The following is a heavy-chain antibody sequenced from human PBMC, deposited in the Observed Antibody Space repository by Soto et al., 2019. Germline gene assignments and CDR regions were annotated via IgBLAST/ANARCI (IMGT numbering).Heavy chain of an antibody. D-gene: IGHD2-15*01. Sequence: GGSLRLSCAASGFTFSSYSMNWVRQAPGKGLEWVSSISSSSSYIYYADSVKGRFTISRDNAKNSLYLQMNSLRAEDTAVYYCARNPGVAATNYFDYWGQGTLVTVSS. V-gene: IGHV3-21*01. J-gene: IGHJ4*02. CDR1: GFTFSSYS. CDR3: ARNPGVAATNYFDY. CDR2: ISSSSSYI.